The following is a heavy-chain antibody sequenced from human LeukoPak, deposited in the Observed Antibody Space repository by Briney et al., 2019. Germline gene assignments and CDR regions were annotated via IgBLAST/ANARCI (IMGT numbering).Heavy chain of an antibody. D-gene: IGHD6-13*01. J-gene: IGHJ4*02. CDR2: IQYDESSK. Sequence: GGSLRLSCKASGLRFSRGGMHWIRQAPGKGLEWLAFIQYDESSKYYADSVKGRFTISRDNSKNTLYLQMNTLRPEDTAVYYCARDGTAVGINYDYWGQGTLVTVSS. CDR1: GLRFSRGG. CDR3: ARDGTAVGINYDY. V-gene: IGHV3-30*02.